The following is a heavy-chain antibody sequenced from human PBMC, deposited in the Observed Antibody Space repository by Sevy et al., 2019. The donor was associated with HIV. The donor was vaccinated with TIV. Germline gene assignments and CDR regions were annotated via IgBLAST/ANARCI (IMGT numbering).Heavy chain of an antibody. CDR1: GGSISSSSYY. CDR2: IYYSGST. V-gene: IGHV4-39*01. CDR3: ARQEKAAAGDAFDI. Sequence: SETLSLTCTVSGGSISSSSYYWGWIRQPPGKGLEWIGSIYYSGSTYYNPSLKSRVTISVDTSKNQFSLKLSSVTAAETAVYYCARQEKAAAGDAFDIWGQGTMVTVSS. J-gene: IGHJ3*02. D-gene: IGHD6-13*01.